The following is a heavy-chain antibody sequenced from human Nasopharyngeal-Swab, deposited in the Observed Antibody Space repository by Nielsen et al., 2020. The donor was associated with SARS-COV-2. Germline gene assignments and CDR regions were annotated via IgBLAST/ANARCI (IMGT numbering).Heavy chain of an antibody. CDR1: GCSISSYY. J-gene: IGHJ6*02. D-gene: IGHD3-9*01. V-gene: IGHV4-4*07. Sequence: SETLSLTCTVSGCSISSYYWSWIRQAAGKGLEWIGRIYTSGSTNYNPSLKSRLIMSVDTSKNQFSLKLSSVTAADTAVYYCAREVKILTGYYLDYYGMDVWGQVTTVTVSS. CDR2: IYTSGST. CDR3: AREVKILTGYYLDYYGMDV.